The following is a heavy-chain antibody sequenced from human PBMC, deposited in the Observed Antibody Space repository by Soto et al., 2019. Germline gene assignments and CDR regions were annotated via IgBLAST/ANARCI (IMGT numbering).Heavy chain of an antibody. CDR1: GDSVSSNSAA. CDR3: ARDRRSITGTPNWFDP. D-gene: IGHD1-7*01. J-gene: IGHJ5*02. CDR2: TYYRSKWYN. V-gene: IGHV6-1*01. Sequence: SQTLSLTCAISGDSVSSNSAAWNWIRQSPSRGLEWLGRTYYRSKWYNDYAVSVKSRITINPDTSKNQFSLQLNSVTPEDTAVDYCARDRRSITGTPNWFDPWGQGTLVTVSS.